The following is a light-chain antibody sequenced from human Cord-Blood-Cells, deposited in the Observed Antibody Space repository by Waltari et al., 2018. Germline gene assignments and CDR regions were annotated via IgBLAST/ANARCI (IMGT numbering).Light chain of an antibody. Sequence: GLTQPAPLSGSPGQADTISWPGNSRGVGGFYLFSGYQQHPGKAPKLMIYEVSKRPSGVSNRFSGSKSGNTASLTISGLQAEDEADYYCCSYAGSSTWVFGGGTKLTVL. J-gene: IGLJ3*02. CDR2: EVS. CDR3: CSYAGSSTWV. CDR1: SRGVGGFYL. V-gene: IGLV2-23*02.